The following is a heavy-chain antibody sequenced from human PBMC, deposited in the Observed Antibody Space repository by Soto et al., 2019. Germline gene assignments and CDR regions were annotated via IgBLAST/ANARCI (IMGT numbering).Heavy chain of an antibody. CDR2: IIPILGIA. J-gene: IGHJ6*02. Sequence: QVQLVQSGAEVKKPGSSVKVSCKASGGTFSSYTISWVRQAPGQGLEWMGRIIPILGIANYAQKFQGRVTITADQSTSTAYLELSSLRSEDTAVYYCASLSELQDYYYSAMHLWCQGTPVTLSS. V-gene: IGHV1-69*02. CDR3: ASLSELQDYYYSAMHL. D-gene: IGHD1-26*01. CDR1: GGTFSSYT.